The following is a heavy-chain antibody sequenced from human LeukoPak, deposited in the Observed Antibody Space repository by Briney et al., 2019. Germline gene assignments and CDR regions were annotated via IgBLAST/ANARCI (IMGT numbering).Heavy chain of an antibody. CDR1: GVSFSGYY. V-gene: IGHV4-34*01. D-gene: IGHD3-10*01. Sequence: SETLSLTCAVYGVSFSGYYWSWIRQPPGKGLEWIGEINHSGSTNYNPSLKSRVTISVDTSKNQFSLKLSSVTAADTAVYYCARSPSYYGSGSYYPQYYYYYGMDVWGQGTTVTVSS. J-gene: IGHJ6*02. CDR3: ARSPSYYGSGSYYPQYYYYYGMDV. CDR2: INHSGST.